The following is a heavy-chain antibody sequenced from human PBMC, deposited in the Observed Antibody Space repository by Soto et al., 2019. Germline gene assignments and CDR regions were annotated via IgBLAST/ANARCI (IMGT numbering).Heavy chain of an antibody. Sequence: SETLSLTCTVSGGSISSGGYYWSWIRQHPGKGLEWIGYIYYGGSTYYNPSLKSRVTISVDTSKNQFSLRLSSVTAADTAVYYCARGERGYCSSTSCYRVPRFDYWGQGTLVTVSS. CDR1: GGSISSGGYY. V-gene: IGHV4-31*03. CDR3: ARGERGYCSSTSCYRVPRFDY. J-gene: IGHJ4*02. D-gene: IGHD2-2*02. CDR2: IYYGGST.